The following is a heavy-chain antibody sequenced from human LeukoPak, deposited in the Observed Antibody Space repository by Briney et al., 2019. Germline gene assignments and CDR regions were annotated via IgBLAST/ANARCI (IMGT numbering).Heavy chain of an antibody. CDR2: IYSGGGT. CDR3: AGAETWGVEGGAFDI. CDR1: GFTVSSNY. V-gene: IGHV3-53*01. D-gene: IGHD3-16*01. Sequence: PGGSLRLSCAASGFTVSSNYMSWVRQTPGKGLEWVSVIYSGGGTYYPDSVKGRSTISRDNSKNTLYVQMNSLRAEDTAVYYCAGAETWGVEGGAFDIWGQGTMVTASS. J-gene: IGHJ3*02.